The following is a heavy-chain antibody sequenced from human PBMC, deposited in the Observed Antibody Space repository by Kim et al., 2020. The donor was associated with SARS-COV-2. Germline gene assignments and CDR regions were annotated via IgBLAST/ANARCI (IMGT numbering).Heavy chain of an antibody. Sequence: GGSLRLSCAASGFTFSSYAMLWVRQAPGTGLEWVAVISFDGSNKYYGDSVKGRFTVSRDNSKNTLYLQMNSLRAEDTAVYYCARQGVRGPTYWFDPWGQGALVTVPS. J-gene: IGHJ5*02. V-gene: IGHV3-30*04. D-gene: IGHD3-10*01. CDR3: ARQGVRGPTYWFDP. CDR2: ISFDGSNK. CDR1: GFTFSSYA.